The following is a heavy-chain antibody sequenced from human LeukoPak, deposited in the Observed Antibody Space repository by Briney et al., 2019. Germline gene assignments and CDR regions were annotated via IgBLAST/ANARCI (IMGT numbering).Heavy chain of an antibody. J-gene: IGHJ4*02. CDR3: ARFALKTPPTD. V-gene: IGHV3-23*01. CDR2: ISGSGGST. Sequence: GGSLRLSCAASGFTFNSYDMTWVRQAPGKGLEWVSAISGSGGSTYYADSVKGRFTISRDNAKNSLFLQMNSLRAEDTAVYYCARFALKTPPTDWGQGTLVTVSS. CDR1: GFTFNSYD.